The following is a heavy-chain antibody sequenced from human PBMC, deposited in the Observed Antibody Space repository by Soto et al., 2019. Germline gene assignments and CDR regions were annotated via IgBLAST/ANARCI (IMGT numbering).Heavy chain of an antibody. CDR2: IFPFIRST. J-gene: IGHJ4*02. D-gene: IGHD5-12*01. V-gene: IGHV1-69*13. CDR1: GYTFNTYG. Sequence: SVKVSCKASGYTFNTYGISWVRQAPGQGLEWMGGIFPFIRSTKYAQKFQGRVTITADASTSTAYMELSSLRSDDTAVYYCARDGYSATYFAHWGQGTLVTVSS. CDR3: ARDGYSATYFAH.